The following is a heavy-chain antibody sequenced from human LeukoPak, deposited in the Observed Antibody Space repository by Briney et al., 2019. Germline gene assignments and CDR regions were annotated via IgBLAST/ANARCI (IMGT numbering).Heavy chain of an antibody. J-gene: IGHJ5*02. CDR1: GGSFSSYY. CDR3: ARAIGYSSGWYGWFDP. D-gene: IGHD6-19*01. CDR2: INHSGSI. V-gene: IGHV4-34*01. Sequence: PSETLSLTCAVDGGSFSSYYWSWIRQPPGKGLEWIGEINHSGSISYNPSLKSRVTISVDTSKNQFSLKLSSVTAADTAVYYCARAIGYSSGWYGWFDPWGQGTLVTVSS.